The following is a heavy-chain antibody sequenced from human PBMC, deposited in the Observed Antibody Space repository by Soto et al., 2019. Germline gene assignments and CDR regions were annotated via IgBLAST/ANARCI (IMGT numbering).Heavy chain of an antibody. D-gene: IGHD3-16*01. J-gene: IGHJ5*01. CDR3: VKGGWLDF. Sequence: GSLRLSCAVSGFTFNSYAMNWVRQAPGKGLEWVSSISGGGGGTYYADSLKGRLTISRDNSKHTLYLQMNSLTAEDTAVYACVKGGWLDFWGQGTLVTVSS. CDR2: ISGGGGGT. V-gene: IGHV3-23*01. CDR1: GFTFNSYA.